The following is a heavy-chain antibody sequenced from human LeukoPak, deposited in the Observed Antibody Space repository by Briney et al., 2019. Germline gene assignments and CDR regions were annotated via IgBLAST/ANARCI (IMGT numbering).Heavy chain of an antibody. CDR2: INHSGST. CDR3: ARHDTRLLYYGSGDFDY. Sequence: SETLSLTCAVYGGSFSGYYWSWIRQPPGKGLEWIGEINHSGSTNYNPSLKSQVTISVDTSKNQFSLKLSSVTAADTAVYYCARHDTRLLYYGSGDFDYWGQGTLVTVSS. D-gene: IGHD3-10*01. CDR1: GGSFSGYY. V-gene: IGHV4-34*01. J-gene: IGHJ4*02.